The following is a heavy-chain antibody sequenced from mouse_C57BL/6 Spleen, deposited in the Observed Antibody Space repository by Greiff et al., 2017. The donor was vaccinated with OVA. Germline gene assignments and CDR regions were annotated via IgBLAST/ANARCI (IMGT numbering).Heavy chain of an antibody. Sequence: EVQRVESEGGLVQPGSSMKLSCTASGFTFSDYYMAWVRQVPEKGLEWVANINYDGSSTYYLDSLKSRFIISRDNAKNILYLQMSSLKSEDTATYYCARYYYGSSYGGYFDYWGQGTTLTVSS. V-gene: IGHV5-16*01. D-gene: IGHD1-1*01. CDR1: GFTFSDYY. CDR3: ARYYYGSSYGGYFDY. J-gene: IGHJ2*01. CDR2: INYDGSST.